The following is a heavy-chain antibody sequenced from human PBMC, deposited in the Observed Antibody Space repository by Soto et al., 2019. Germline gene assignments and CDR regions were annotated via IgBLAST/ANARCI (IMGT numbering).Heavy chain of an antibody. V-gene: IGHV4-30-4*01. CDR3: ATMGTPATGLYFFDY. D-gene: IGHD2-15*01. CDR1: GGSISSGNYY. CDR2: ISYSWST. J-gene: IGHJ4*02. Sequence: QVQLQESGPGLVKPSQTLSLTCTVSGGSISSGNYYWSWIRQPPGKGLEWIGFISYSWSTYYSTSPEGRVTIAVDTSKRQFSLNLSFVTAADTAVYYCATMGTPATGLYFFDYWGQGSLVTVSS.